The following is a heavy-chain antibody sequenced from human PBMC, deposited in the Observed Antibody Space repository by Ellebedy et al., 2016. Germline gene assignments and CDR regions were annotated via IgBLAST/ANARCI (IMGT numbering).Heavy chain of an antibody. V-gene: IGHV3-21*01. D-gene: IGHD2-2*01. CDR1: GFTFSSYS. CDR3: ATWIVVVPAARAEPDAFDI. CDR2: ISSSSSYI. Sequence: GGSLRLXXAASGFTFSSYSMNWVRQAPGKGLEWVSSISSSSSYIYYADSVKGRFTISRDNAKNSLYLQMNSLRAEDTAVYYCATWIVVVPAARAEPDAFDIWGQGTMVTVSS. J-gene: IGHJ3*02.